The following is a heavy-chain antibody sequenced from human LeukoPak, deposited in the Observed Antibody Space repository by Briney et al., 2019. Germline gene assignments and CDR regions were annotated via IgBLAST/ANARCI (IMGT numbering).Heavy chain of an antibody. V-gene: IGHV3-7*01. D-gene: IGHD1-14*01. J-gene: IGHJ4*02. CDR1: GFTFSNYA. CDR3: TRDRSRAEDD. Sequence: GGSLRLSCAASGFTFSNYAMTWVRQAPGKGLEWVANINQGGSDKYYVDSVKGRFTISRDNANNLLYLQMNSLRGEDTAVYYCTRDRSRAEDDWGQGTLVTVSS. CDR2: INQGGSDK.